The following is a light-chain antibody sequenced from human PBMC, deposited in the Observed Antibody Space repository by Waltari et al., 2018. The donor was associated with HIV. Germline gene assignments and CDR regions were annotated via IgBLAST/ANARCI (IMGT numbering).Light chain of an antibody. Sequence: DIVMTQSPDSLAVSLGERATIHCKSSQSVLHSSNNKNYLAWYQQQPGQPPKLLIYWASARESGVPDRFSASGSGTDFTLTISSLQAEDVAVYYCQQHYTTPLTFGGGTKVEI. J-gene: IGKJ4*01. CDR1: QSVLHSSNNKNY. V-gene: IGKV4-1*01. CDR3: QQHYTTPLT. CDR2: WAS.